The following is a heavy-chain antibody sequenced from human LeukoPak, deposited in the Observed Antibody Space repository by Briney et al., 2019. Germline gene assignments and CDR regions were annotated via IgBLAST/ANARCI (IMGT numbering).Heavy chain of an antibody. V-gene: IGHV3-23*01. Sequence: GGSLTLSCAACGFTFRSYGMTWVRQAAGKGLQWVSEIGNIATKNYADFGKGRLTMYRDNSRNTLDLQMNSLRAKDTAAYYCAKNGGHPTENYYMDVWGKGTTVTVSS. CDR1: GFTFRSYG. CDR3: AKNGGHPTENYYMDV. D-gene: IGHD4-17*01. J-gene: IGHJ6*03. CDR2: IGNIATK.